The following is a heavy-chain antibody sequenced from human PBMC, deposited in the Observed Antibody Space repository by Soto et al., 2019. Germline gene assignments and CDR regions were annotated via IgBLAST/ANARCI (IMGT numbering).Heavy chain of an antibody. CDR3: ARGFEQVYSGSGSHEEY. Sequence: GASVKVSCKASGGTFSSYTISCVRQAPGQGLEWMGRIIPILGIANYAQKFQGRVTITADKSTSTAYMELSSLRSEDTAVYYCARGFEQVYSGSGSHEEYWGQGTLVTVSS. V-gene: IGHV1-69*02. J-gene: IGHJ4*02. D-gene: IGHD3-10*01. CDR1: GGTFSSYT. CDR2: IIPILGIA.